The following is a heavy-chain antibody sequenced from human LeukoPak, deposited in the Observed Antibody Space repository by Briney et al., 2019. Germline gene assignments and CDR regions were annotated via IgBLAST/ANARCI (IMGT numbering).Heavy chain of an antibody. J-gene: IGHJ4*02. D-gene: IGHD1-20*01. CDR1: GGSISSGAYY. CDR2: IYYSGNT. CDR3: ARDQGNNWNDY. Sequence: SQTLSLTCAASGGSISSGAYYWTWIRQHPGNGLEWIGYIYYSGNTYYNPSLKSRVTISVDTSKNQFSLKLSSVTAADTAVYYCARDQGNNWNDYWGQGTLVTVSS. V-gene: IGHV4-31*11.